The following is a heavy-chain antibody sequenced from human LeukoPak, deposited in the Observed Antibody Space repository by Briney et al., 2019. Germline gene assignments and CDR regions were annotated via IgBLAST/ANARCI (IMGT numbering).Heavy chain of an antibody. CDR3: ARHRGSGSYYCDY. D-gene: IGHD3-10*01. V-gene: IGHV1-18*01. J-gene: IGHJ4*02. Sequence: SGNSFISFAISWVRQAPGQGLEWMGWISAYYGTTNYAQKFKGRVTMTTDTSTSTAYMELRSLRSDDTAVYYCARHRGSGSYYCDYWGQGTLVTVSS. CDR2: ISAYYGTT. CDR1: GNSFISFA.